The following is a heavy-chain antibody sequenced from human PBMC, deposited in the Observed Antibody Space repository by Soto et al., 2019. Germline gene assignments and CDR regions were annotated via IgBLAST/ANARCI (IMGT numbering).Heavy chain of an antibody. V-gene: IGHV3-9*01. J-gene: IGHJ1*01. D-gene: IGHD6-13*01. CDR1: GLTFDDYA. CDR2: INWNSGSI. Sequence: SLRLSCAASGLTFDDYAMPWVRQLPGKGLEWVSGINWNSGSIGYGDSVKGRFAISRDNAKNSLHLQMNSLSAEDTAFYYCVKDESINWYSGHFRHWGQGTLVTVSS. CDR3: VKDESINWYSGHFRH.